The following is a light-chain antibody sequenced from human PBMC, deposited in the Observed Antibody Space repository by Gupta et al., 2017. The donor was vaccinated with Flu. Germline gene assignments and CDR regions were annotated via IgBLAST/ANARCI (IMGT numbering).Light chain of an antibody. CDR2: EGS. Sequence: QSALTQPASVSGSPGQSITISCTGTSSDVGNYNLVSWYQQHPDKAPKLMIYEGSKRPSGVSNRFSGSKFGNTASLTISGLQAEDEADYYCCSYEGSRYVIFGGGTKLSVL. V-gene: IGLV2-23*01. CDR1: SSDVGNYNL. CDR3: CSYEGSRYVI. J-gene: IGLJ2*01.